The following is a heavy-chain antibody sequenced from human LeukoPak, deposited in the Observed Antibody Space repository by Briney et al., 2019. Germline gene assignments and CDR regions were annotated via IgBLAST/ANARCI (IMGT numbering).Heavy chain of an antibody. V-gene: IGHV4-4*02. CDR2: IHHDGRI. CDR1: GGSISSSNW. Sequence: SETLSLTCAVSGGSISSSNWWSWVRQPPGKGLEWIGEIHHDGRINYNPSLKSRVTLSVDKSKNQFSLRLNSVSAADTAMYYCARSHDHLWGNYPDYWGQGTLVTVSS. D-gene: IGHD3-16*02. CDR3: ARSHDHLWGNYPDY. J-gene: IGHJ4*02.